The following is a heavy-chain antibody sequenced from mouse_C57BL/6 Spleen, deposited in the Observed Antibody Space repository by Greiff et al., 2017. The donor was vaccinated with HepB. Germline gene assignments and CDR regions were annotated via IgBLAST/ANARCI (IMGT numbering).Heavy chain of an antibody. CDR1: GFTFSNYW. CDR2: IRLKSDNYAT. Sequence: EVQRVESGGGLVQPGGSMKLSCVASGFTFSNYWMNWVRQSPEKGLEWVAQIRLKSDNYATHYAESVKGRFTISRDDSKSSVYLQMNNLRAEDTGIYYCTAGPIGFISYYFDYWGQGTTLTVSS. CDR3: TAGPIGFISYYFDY. D-gene: IGHD1-1*01. J-gene: IGHJ2*01. V-gene: IGHV6-3*01.